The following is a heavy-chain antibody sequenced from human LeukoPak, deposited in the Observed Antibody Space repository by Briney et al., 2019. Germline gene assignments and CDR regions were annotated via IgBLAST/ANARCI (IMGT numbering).Heavy chain of an antibody. D-gene: IGHD5-18*01. CDR2: IYYSGST. CDR1: GGSISSSSYY. CDR3: ARQSGYSYGYAYYYYYMDV. V-gene: IGHV4-39*01. Sequence: SETLSLTCIVSGGSISSSSYYWGWIRHPPGKGLEWIGSIYYSGSTYYNPSLKSRVTISVDPSKNQFSLKLSSVTAADTAVYYCARQSGYSYGYAYYYYYMDVWGKGTMVTVSS. J-gene: IGHJ6*03.